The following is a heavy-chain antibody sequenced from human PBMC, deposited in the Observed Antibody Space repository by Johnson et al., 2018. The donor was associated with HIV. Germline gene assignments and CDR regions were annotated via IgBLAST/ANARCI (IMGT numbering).Heavy chain of an antibody. CDR2: ISGSGDNT. J-gene: IGHJ3*02. D-gene: IGHD1-26*01. V-gene: IGHV3-23*04. CDR1: GFIVSSDY. CDR3: VKVGLVGVKEGVGGFDI. Sequence: EVQLVESGGGLIQPGGSLRLSCAASGFIVSSDYMSWVRQAPGKGLEWVSSISGSGDNTHYAESVKGRFTISRDNSKKTLYLQMISLRAEDKAIYYWVKVGLVGVKEGVGGFDIWGPGTMVTVSS.